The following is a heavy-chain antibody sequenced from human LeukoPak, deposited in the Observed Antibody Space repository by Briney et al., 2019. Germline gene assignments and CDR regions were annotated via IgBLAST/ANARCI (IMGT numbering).Heavy chain of an antibody. CDR2: ISAYNGNT. V-gene: IGHV1-18*04. D-gene: IGHD1-26*01. J-gene: IGHJ5*02. CDR1: GYTFTSYG. Sequence: ASVKVSCKTSGYTFTSYGISWVRQAPGQGLEWMGWISAYNGNTNYAQRLQGRVTMTTDTSTSTVYMELKSLISDDTAIYYCARRENRSYEGFDPWGQGTLVTVSS. CDR3: ARRENRSYEGFDP.